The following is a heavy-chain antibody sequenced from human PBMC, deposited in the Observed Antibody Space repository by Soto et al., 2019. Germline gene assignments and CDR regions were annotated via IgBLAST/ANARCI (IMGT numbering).Heavy chain of an antibody. V-gene: IGHV2-70*13. Sequence: GSGPTLVNPTETLTVTCTFSGFSLTSPGMCVSWIRQSPGKALEWLALIERDDDVKYYSTSLKTRLTISKDTRKNQVVLTMANMDPADTATYYCARSIRGPRRFNGMDVWGQGTTVTVSS. CDR2: IERDDDVK. D-gene: IGHD1-20*01. J-gene: IGHJ6*02. CDR3: ARSIRGPRRFNGMDV. CDR1: GFSLTSPGMC.